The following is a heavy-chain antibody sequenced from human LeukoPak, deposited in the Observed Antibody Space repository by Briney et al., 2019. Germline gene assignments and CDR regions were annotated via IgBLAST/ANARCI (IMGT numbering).Heavy chain of an antibody. CDR3: ARRRGQAAGGNVDF. J-gene: IGHJ4*02. V-gene: IGHV5-10-1*01. CDR1: GYSFTSYW. D-gene: IGHD6-13*01. CDR2: IDPSDSYI. Sequence: GESLKISCQASGYSFTSYWINWVRQLPGKGLEWMGRIDPSDSYINYDPSFQGHVTISTDTSTSTAYLQWNSQQASDSATYYCARRRGQAAGGNVDFWGQGTLVTVSS.